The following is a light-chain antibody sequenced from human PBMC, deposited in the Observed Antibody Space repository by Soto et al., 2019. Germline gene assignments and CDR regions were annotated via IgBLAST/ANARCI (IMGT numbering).Light chain of an antibody. CDR3: QQYGSSPRT. CDR2: GAS. J-gene: IGKJ1*01. V-gene: IGKV3-20*01. Sequence: EIVLTQSPGTLSLSPGERATLSCRASQSVSSSYLAWYQQKPGQAPRLLIYGASRRATGIQDRLSGSGSGTDLTITISRLEPEDFAVYYYQQYGSSPRTFGQGTKVEIK. CDR1: QSVSSSY.